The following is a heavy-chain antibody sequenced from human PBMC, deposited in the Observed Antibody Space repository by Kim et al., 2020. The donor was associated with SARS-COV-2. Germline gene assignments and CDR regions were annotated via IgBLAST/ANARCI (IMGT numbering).Heavy chain of an antibody. D-gene: IGHD3-10*01. CDR1: GGSISSGGYY. CDR3: AREYYYYGSGSYYVYGMDV. V-gene: IGHV4-31*03. J-gene: IGHJ6*02. CDR2: IYYSGST. Sequence: SETLSLTCTVSGGSISSGGYYWSWIHQHPGKGLEWIGYIYYSGSTYYNPSLKSRVTISVDTSKNQFSLKLSSVTAADTAVYYCAREYYYYGSGSYYVYGMDVWGQGTTVTVSS.